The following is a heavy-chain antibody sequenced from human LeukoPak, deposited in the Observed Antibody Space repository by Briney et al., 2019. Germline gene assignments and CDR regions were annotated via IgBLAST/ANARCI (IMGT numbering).Heavy chain of an antibody. D-gene: IGHD6-6*01. CDR1: GYTFTSYC. CDR3: AREGSSSSDAFDI. CDR2: INPSGGST. J-gene: IGHJ3*02. V-gene: IGHV1-46*01. Sequence: ASVKVSCKASGYTFTSYCMHWVLQAPGQGLEWMGIINPSGGSTSYAQKFQGRVTMTRDTSTSTVYTELSSLRSEDTAVYYCAREGSSSSDAFDIWGQGTMVTVSS.